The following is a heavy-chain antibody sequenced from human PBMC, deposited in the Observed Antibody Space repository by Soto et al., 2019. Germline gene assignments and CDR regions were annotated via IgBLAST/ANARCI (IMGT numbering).Heavy chain of an antibody. CDR2: FDAQDGET. D-gene: IGHD6-13*01. Sequence: QVQLVQSGAEVKKPGASVKVSCKLSGYSLTELAIHWVRQAPGKGLEWMGGFDAQDGETIYAQKFQGSVTMTEDTTTDAAYVELSSLRSEDTAVYYCATVQRQGSTWYYSYVMDVWGQGTTVTVSS. J-gene: IGHJ6*02. V-gene: IGHV1-24*01. CDR3: ATVQRQGSTWYYSYVMDV. CDR1: GYSLTELA.